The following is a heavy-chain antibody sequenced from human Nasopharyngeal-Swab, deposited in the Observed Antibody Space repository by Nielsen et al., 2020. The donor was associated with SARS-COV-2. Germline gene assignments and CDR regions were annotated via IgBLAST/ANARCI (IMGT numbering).Heavy chain of an antibody. Sequence: GGSLRLPCAAFGFTFRNYGMHWVRQAPGKGLEWVTFIWYDGTNSFYADSVKGRFTSPRDNSKNTMYLQMNSLRAEDTAVYYCVRDNGYNTLDFWGQGTLVTVSS. J-gene: IGHJ4*02. CDR2: IWYDGTNS. D-gene: IGHD5-24*01. CDR1: GFTFRNYG. CDR3: VRDNGYNTLDF. V-gene: IGHV3-33*01.